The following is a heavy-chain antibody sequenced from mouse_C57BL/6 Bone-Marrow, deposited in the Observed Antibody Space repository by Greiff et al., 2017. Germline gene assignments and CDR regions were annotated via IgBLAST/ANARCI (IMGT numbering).Heavy chain of an antibody. Sequence: VHVKQSGPELVKPGASVKISCKASGYSFTDYNMNWVKQSNGKSLEWIGVINPNYGTTSYNQKFKGKATLTVDQSSSTAYMQLNSLTSEDSAVYYCARGYDYDYARDYWGQGTSVTGSS. J-gene: IGHJ4*01. CDR2: INPNYGTT. CDR3: ARGYDYDYARDY. CDR1: GYSFTDYN. D-gene: IGHD2-4*01. V-gene: IGHV1-39*01.